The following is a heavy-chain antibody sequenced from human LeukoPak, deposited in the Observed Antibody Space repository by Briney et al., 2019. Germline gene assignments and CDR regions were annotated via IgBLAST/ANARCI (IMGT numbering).Heavy chain of an antibody. Sequence: SETLSLTCTVSGASIRSSYWSWIRQPPGKGLEWIGYISYTGSTNYNPSLKSRVSLSVDTSKNQFSLELSSVTAADTAVYYCATYRTSFIYWYFDLWGRGTLVTVSS. V-gene: IGHV4-59*01. CDR2: ISYTGST. J-gene: IGHJ2*01. CDR1: GASIRSSY. D-gene: IGHD2-2*01. CDR3: ATYRTSFIYWYFDL.